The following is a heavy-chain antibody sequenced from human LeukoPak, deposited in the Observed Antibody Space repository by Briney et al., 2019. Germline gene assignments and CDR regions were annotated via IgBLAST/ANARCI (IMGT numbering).Heavy chain of an antibody. J-gene: IGHJ4*02. Sequence: GGSLRLSCGASGFTFSNYWMTWVRQAPGKGLEWVANIKPDESEKYYVDSVKGRFTISRDNPKNSLFLQMNSLRAEDTAVYYCARGGAFRDIAAAGTHWGQGTLVTVSS. CDR2: IKPDESEK. CDR3: ARGGAFRDIAAAGTH. D-gene: IGHD6-13*01. CDR1: GFTFSNYW. V-gene: IGHV3-7*02.